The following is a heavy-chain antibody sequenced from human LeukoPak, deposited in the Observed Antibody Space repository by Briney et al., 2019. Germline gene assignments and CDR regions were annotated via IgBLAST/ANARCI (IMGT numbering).Heavy chain of an antibody. CDR2: INPNSGGT. D-gene: IGHD3-9*01. V-gene: IGHV1-2*02. CDR1: GYTFTDYY. Sequence: GASVKVSCKASGYTFTDYYMHWVRQAPGQGLEWMGWINPNSGGTNYAQKFQGRVTMTRDTSISTAYMELSRLRSDDTAVYYCARILILTGTNWFDPWGQGTLVTVSS. CDR3: ARILILTGTNWFDP. J-gene: IGHJ5*02.